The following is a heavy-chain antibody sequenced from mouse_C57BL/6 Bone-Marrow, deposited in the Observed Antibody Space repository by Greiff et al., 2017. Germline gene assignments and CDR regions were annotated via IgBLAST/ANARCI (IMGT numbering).Heavy chain of an antibody. D-gene: IGHD3-3*01. CDR2: IYPGDGDT. J-gene: IGHJ2*01. V-gene: IGHV1-82*01. CDR1: GYAFSSSW. CDR3: ARVLFPYYVDY. Sequence: QVQLQQSGPELVKPGASVKISCKASGYAFSSSWMNWVKQRPGKGLEWIGRIYPGDGDTNYNGKFKGKATLTADKSSSTAYMQLSSLTSEDSAVYFCARVLFPYYVDYWGQGTTLTVSS.